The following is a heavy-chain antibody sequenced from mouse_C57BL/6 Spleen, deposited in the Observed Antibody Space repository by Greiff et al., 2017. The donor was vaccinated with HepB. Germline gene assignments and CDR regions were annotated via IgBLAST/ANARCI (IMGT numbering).Heavy chain of an antibody. Sequence: VQLQQSGPGMVKPSQSLSLTCTVPGYSITSGYDWHWIRHFPGNKLEWMGYISYSGSTNYNPSLKSRISITHDTSKNHFFLKLNSVTTEDTATYYCARGGVTTVVFDYWGQGTTLTVSS. CDR2: ISYSGST. D-gene: IGHD1-1*01. J-gene: IGHJ2*01. CDR3: ARGGVTTVVFDY. V-gene: IGHV3-1*01. CDR1: GYSITSGYD.